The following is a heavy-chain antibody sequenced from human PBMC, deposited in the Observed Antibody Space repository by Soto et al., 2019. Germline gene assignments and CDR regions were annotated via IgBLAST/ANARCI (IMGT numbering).Heavy chain of an antibody. CDR2: LSGSGGST. Sequence: EVQLLESGGGLVQPGGSLRLSCAASGFTFSNYGMSWVRQAPGKGLEWVSSLSGSGGSTYYADSVKGLFTISRDNSKDTLYLPRNNLRAEDTAIFYCAKYARVRLTTGFDSWGQGTLVAVSS. CDR3: AKYARVRLTTGFDS. J-gene: IGHJ4*02. D-gene: IGHD4-17*01. V-gene: IGHV3-23*01. CDR1: GFTFSNYG.